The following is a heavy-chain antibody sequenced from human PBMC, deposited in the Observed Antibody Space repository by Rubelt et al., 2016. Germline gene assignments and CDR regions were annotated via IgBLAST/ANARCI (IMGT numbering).Heavy chain of an antibody. J-gene: IGHJ6*02. CDR2: INWDGGST. CDR3: AKDNSAARTADYYYYGMDV. V-gene: IGHV3-43*01. D-gene: IGHD6-13*01. Sequence: SLRLSCAASGFTFDDYTMHWVRQAPGKGLEWVSLINWDGGSTYYADSVKGRFTISRDNSKNSLYLQMNSLRTEDTALYYCAKDNSAARTADYYYYGMDVWGQGTTVTVSS. CDR1: GFTFDDYT.